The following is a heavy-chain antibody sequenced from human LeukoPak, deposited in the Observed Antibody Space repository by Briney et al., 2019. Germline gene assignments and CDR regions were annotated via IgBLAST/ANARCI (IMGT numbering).Heavy chain of an antibody. J-gene: IGHJ4*02. V-gene: IGHV4-59*01. CDR2: IYYSGST. CDR1: GGSISSYY. CDR3: ARSRDGCSFDY. D-gene: IGHD5-24*01. Sequence: SETLSLTCTVSGGSISSYYWSWIRQPPGKGLEWIGYIYYSGSTNYNPSLKSRVTISVDTSKNQFSLKLSSVTAADTAVYYCARSRDGCSFDYWGQGTLVTVSS.